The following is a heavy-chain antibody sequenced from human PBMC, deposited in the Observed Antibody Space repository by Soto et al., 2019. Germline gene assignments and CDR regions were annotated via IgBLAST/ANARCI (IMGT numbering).Heavy chain of an antibody. J-gene: IGHJ5*02. D-gene: IGHD4-17*01. CDR3: AHRGYGDYPRDNWFDP. V-gene: IGHV2-5*01. CDR2: IYWNEDK. CDR1: GFSLKTAGAG. Sequence: QITLKESGPTLVKPTQTLTLTCTFSGFSLKTAGAGVGWIRQPPGKALEWLALIYWNEDKRYSPSLRSRLTITKDTSKNQVVFTMTNMDPVDTATYYCAHRGYGDYPRDNWFDPWGQGTLVTVSS.